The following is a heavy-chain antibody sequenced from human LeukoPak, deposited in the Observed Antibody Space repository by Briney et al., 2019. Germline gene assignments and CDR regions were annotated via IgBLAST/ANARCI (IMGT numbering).Heavy chain of an antibody. V-gene: IGHV4-59*10. D-gene: IGHD3-22*01. CDR1: GGSFSGYY. Sequence: SETLSLTCAVYGGSFSGYYWSWIRQPAGKGLEWIGRIYTSGSTNYNPSLKSRVTMSVDTSKNQFSLKLSSVTAADTAVYYCARGDSSGYYNDAFDIWGQGTMVTVSS. CDR2: IYTSGST. CDR3: ARGDSSGYYNDAFDI. J-gene: IGHJ3*02.